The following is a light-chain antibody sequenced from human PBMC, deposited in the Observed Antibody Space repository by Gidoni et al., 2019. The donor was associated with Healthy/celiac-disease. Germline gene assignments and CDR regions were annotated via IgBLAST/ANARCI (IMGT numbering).Light chain of an antibody. CDR3: QSYDSSLSGWV. J-gene: IGLJ3*02. CDR1: SSNIGAGCD. Sequence: QSVLTQPPSVSGAPGQSVTISCTGSSSNIGAGCDVHWYQQLPGTAPKLLIYGNNNRPSGVPDRFSGSKSGTSASLAITGLQAEDEADYYCQSYDSSLSGWVFGGGTKLTVL. V-gene: IGLV1-40*01. CDR2: GNN.